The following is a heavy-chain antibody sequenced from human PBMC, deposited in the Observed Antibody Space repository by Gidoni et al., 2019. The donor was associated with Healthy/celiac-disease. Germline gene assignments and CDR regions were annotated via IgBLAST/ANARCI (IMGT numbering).Heavy chain of an antibody. V-gene: IGHV4-34*01. CDR2: INHSGSP. CDR3: ARGRGYDSSGYYPYDAFDI. J-gene: IGHJ3*02. D-gene: IGHD3-22*01. CDR1: GGSFSGYY. Sequence: QVQLQQWGAGLLKPSETLSLTCDVYGGSFSGYYWSWIRQPPGKGLEWIGEINHSGSPNYHPSLKSRVTISVDTSKNQFSLKLSSVTAADTAVYYCARGRGYDSSGYYPYDAFDIWGQGTIVTVSS.